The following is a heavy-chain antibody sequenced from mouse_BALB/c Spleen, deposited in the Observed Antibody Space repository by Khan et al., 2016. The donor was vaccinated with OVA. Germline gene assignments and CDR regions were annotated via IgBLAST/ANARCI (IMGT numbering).Heavy chain of an antibody. CDR2: IYPGDGNP. J-gene: IGHJ2*01. CDR1: GYTFTSYW. D-gene: IGHD1-1*01. Sequence: QVQLQQSGTELARPGASVKLSCKASGYTFTSYWMQWVKQRPGQGLEWIGAIYPGDGNPRYTHKFKGKATLTADKSASTAYMQLSSFASKDSAVYFCVRGGITTGYFDYWGQGTTLTVSS. CDR3: VRGGITTGYFDY. V-gene: IGHV1-87*01.